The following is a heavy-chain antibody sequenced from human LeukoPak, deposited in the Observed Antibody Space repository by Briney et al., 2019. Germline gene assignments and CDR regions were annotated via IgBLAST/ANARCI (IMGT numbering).Heavy chain of an antibody. CDR2: ISRSGSTT. V-gene: IGHV3-48*03. Sequence: RSGGSLRLSCAASGFTFSSYEMTWIRQAPGRGLEWVSYISRSGSTTYYADSVKGRFTISRDNAKNSLYLQMNTLRVEGTAVYYCARGASVAGYGYWGQGTLVTVSS. CDR1: GFTFSSYE. D-gene: IGHD6-19*01. CDR3: ARGASVAGYGY. J-gene: IGHJ4*02.